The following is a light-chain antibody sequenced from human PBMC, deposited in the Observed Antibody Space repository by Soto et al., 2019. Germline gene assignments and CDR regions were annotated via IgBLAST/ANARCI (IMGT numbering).Light chain of an antibody. J-gene: IGKJ1*01. CDR2: CAS. CDR1: QRVSARY. Sequence: IVLTQSPGTLSLSPGDRAALSCRASQRVSARYLAWYHQKPGQAPRLLIFCASNRATGIPDRFSGSGSGTDFTLTINSLQPEDFAVYYCQQYDDSPPTFAQGTNVAIK. V-gene: IGKV3-20*01. CDR3: QQYDDSPPT.